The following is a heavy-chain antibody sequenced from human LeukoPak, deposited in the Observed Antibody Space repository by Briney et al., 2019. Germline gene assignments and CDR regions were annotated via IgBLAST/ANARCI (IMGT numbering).Heavy chain of an antibody. CDR3: ARDLEDGYSYGYGGDNWFDP. CDR2: ISTSGST. CDR1: VGSISRYY. Sequence: SETLSLTRTVSVGSISRYYCSWIPHPAREGLERIWRISTSGSTNYNPSLKSRVTISVDKYKNQCSLKLSSVTAADTAVYYCARDLEDGYSYGYGGDNWFDPWGQGTLVTVSS. D-gene: IGHD5-18*01. J-gene: IGHJ5*02. V-gene: IGHV4-4*07.